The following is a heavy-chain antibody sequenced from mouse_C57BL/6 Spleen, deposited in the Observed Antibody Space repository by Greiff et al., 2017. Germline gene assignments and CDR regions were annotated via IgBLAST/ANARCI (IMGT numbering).Heavy chain of an antibody. D-gene: IGHD3-2*02. Sequence: QVQLKQPGAELVKPGASVKLSCKASGYTFTSYWMHWVKQRPGQGLEWIGMIHPNRGSTNYNEKFKSKATLTVDKSSSTAYMQLSSRTSEDSAVYYCAKTAQATPLAYWGHGTLVTVSA. CDR1: GYTFTSYW. V-gene: IGHV1-64*01. CDR3: AKTAQATPLAY. J-gene: IGHJ3*01. CDR2: IHPNRGST.